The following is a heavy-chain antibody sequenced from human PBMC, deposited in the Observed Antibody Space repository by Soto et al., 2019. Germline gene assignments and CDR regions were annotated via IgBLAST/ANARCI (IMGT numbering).Heavy chain of an antibody. J-gene: IGHJ6*03. CDR3: ARFAYDFRSGSSVANYMDV. D-gene: IGHD3-3*01. Sequence: ASVKVSCKASGYTFTSYGISWVRQAPGQGLEWMGWISAYNGNTNYAQKLQGRVTMTTDTSTSTAYMELRSLRSDDTAVYYCARFAYDFRSGSSVANYMDVWGKGTTVTVSS. CDR1: GYTFTSYG. V-gene: IGHV1-18*01. CDR2: ISAYNGNT.